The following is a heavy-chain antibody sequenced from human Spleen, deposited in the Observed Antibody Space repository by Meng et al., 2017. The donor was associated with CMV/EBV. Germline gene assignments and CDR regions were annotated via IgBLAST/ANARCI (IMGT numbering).Heavy chain of an antibody. J-gene: IGHJ4*02. CDR3: ARDYQLMQGLDY. Sequence: ASVKVSCKAFGYTFTSYDLSWVRQAPGQGLEWMGWVSTYNGNTRYAHYLQGRVTMTTDASTNTAYKELRNLSSDDTAVYYCARDYQLMQGLDYWGQGTLVTVSS. CDR2: VSTYNGNT. D-gene: IGHD2-2*01. V-gene: IGHV1-18*01. CDR1: GYTFTSYD.